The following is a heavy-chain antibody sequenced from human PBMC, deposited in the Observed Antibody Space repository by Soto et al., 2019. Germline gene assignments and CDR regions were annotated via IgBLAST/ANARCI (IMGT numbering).Heavy chain of an antibody. V-gene: IGHV3-48*03. CDR2: ISGSGTTI. D-gene: IGHD3-10*01. CDR1: GFTFINYE. Sequence: GSLRLSCAASGFTFINYEMIWVRQAPGKGLEWVSYISGSGTTIYYADSVKGRFAISRDNAKNSLYLQMDSLRAEDTAVYYCARLGSYAIDYWGQGTLVTVSS. CDR3: ARLGSYAIDY. J-gene: IGHJ4*02.